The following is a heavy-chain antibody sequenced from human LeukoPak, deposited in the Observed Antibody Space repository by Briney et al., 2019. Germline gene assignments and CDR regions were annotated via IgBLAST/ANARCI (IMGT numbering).Heavy chain of an antibody. CDR1: GFTFSNYD. D-gene: IGHD4-17*01. CDR2: IDTAGDT. V-gene: IGHV3-13*01. CDR3: ARTTVTSGPYWYFDL. Sequence: GGSLRLSCAASGFTFSNYDMHWVRQATGKGLEWVSAIDTAGDTYYPGSVKGRFTISRENAKNPLYLQMNSLRAGGTAVYYCARTTVTSGPYWYFDLWGRGTLVTVSS. J-gene: IGHJ2*01.